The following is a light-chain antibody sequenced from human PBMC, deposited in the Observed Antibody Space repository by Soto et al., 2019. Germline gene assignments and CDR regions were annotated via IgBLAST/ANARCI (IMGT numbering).Light chain of an antibody. CDR3: AAWDDSLNGHWV. CDR1: SSNIGSNT. Sequence: QSVLTQPPSASGTPGQRVTISCSGSSSNIGSNTGNWYQQLPGTAPKLLIYSNNQRPSGVPDRFSGSKSGTSASLAISGLQSEGEADYYGAAWDDSLNGHWVFGGGTKVTVL. V-gene: IGLV1-44*01. CDR2: SNN. J-gene: IGLJ3*02.